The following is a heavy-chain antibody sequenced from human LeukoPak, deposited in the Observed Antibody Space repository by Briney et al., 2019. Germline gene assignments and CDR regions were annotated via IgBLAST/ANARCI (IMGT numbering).Heavy chain of an antibody. CDR3: ARGGIVVVTAMGNWFDP. V-gene: IGHV1-46*01. J-gene: IGHJ5*02. CDR1: GYTFTSYY. Sequence: GASVKVSCKASGYTFTSYYMHWVRQAPGQGLEWMGIINPSGGSTSYAQKFQGRVTMTRDTSMSTVYMELSSLRSEDTAVYYCARGGIVVVTAMGNWFDPWGQGTLVTVSS. D-gene: IGHD2-21*02. CDR2: INPSGGST.